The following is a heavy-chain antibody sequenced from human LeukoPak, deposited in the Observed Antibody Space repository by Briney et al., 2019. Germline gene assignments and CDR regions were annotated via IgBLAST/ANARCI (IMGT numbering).Heavy chain of an antibody. D-gene: IGHD3-22*01. J-gene: IGHJ3*02. CDR3: ARYRPQKYYYDSSGYKGAFDI. CDR1: GFTFSSYE. V-gene: IGHV3-48*03. Sequence: GGSLRLSCAASGFTFSSYEMNWVRQAPGKGLEWVSYISSSGSTIYYADSVKGRFTISRDNAKNSLYLQMNSLRAEDTAVYYCARYRPQKYYYDSSGYKGAFDIWGQGTMVTVSS. CDR2: ISSSGSTI.